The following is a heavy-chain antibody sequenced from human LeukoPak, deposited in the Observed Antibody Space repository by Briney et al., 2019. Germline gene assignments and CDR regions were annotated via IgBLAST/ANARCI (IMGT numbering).Heavy chain of an antibody. J-gene: IGHJ6*02. Sequence: GGSLRLSCAASGFTFSSYEMNWVRQAPGKGLEWVSHISNSGGSIYYADSVKGRFTISRDNAKNSLYLQMNSLRAEDTAVYYCARSFDIWGQGTTVTVSS. D-gene: IGHD3-16*01. CDR3: ARSFDI. CDR1: GFTFSSYE. CDR2: ISNSGGSI. V-gene: IGHV3-48*03.